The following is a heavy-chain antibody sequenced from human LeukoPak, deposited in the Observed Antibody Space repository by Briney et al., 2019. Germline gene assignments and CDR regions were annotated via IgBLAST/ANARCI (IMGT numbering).Heavy chain of an antibody. Sequence: PGGSLRLSCAASGFTFSKYWMLWVRQAPGKGLESVSRINTDGTVTTYADSVKGRSTVSRDNADNTMFLQMNSVRHEDTAVYYCATKQWLAPPPDSWGQGTPVTVSS. J-gene: IGHJ4*02. CDR2: INTDGTVT. CDR1: GFTFSKYW. V-gene: IGHV3-74*01. CDR3: ATKQWLAPPPDS. D-gene: IGHD6-19*01.